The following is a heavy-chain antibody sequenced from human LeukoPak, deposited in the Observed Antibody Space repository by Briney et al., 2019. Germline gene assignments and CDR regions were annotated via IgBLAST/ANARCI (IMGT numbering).Heavy chain of an antibody. Sequence: SESLTLTCAVYGGSVSSYYWSWIRQPPGKGLEWIAEINQSGSTNYNPSLKSRVTISVDTSKNQFSLKLSSVTAADTAVYYCARVTRKDMYYYDSSGPSFDYWGQGTLVTVSS. CDR1: GGSVSSYY. J-gene: IGHJ4*02. V-gene: IGHV4-34*01. D-gene: IGHD3-22*01. CDR2: INQSGST. CDR3: ARVTRKDMYYYDSSGPSFDY.